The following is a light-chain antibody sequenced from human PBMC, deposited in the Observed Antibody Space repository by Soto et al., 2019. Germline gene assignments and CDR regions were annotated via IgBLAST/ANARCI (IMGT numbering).Light chain of an antibody. Sequence: QSALTQPRSVSGSPGQSVTISCTGTSSDVGGFTYVSWYQQHPGKAPKLMIYDVSKRPSGVPDRFSGSKSGNTASLTISRLQAEDEADYYCCSSAGSHVVLGGGTKLTVL. CDR1: SSDVGGFTY. CDR3: CSSAGSHVV. V-gene: IGLV2-11*01. CDR2: DVS. J-gene: IGLJ2*01.